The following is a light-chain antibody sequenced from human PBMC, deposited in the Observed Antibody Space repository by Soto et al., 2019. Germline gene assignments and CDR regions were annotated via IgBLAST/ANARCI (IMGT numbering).Light chain of an antibody. Sequence: DIQMTQSPSSLSASVGDRVTITCQASQDISNYLNWYQQKPVKAPKLLIYDASNLETGVPSRFSGSGSGTDFTFTISSLQPEDIATYYCQQYDNLLFTFGPGTKVDIK. V-gene: IGKV1-33*01. CDR2: DAS. J-gene: IGKJ3*01. CDR1: QDISNY. CDR3: QQYDNLLFT.